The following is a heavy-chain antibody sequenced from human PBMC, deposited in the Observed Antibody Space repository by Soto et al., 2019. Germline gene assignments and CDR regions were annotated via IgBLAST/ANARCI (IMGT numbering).Heavy chain of an antibody. D-gene: IGHD6-19*01. J-gene: IGHJ3*02. CDR2: IYSGGST. Sequence: GGSLRLSCAASGFTVSSNYMSWVRQAPGKGLEWVSVIYSGGSTYYADSVKGRVTISRDNSKNTLYLQMNSLRAEDTAVYYFARDKAPPHSSGWYSGAFDIWGQGTMVTVSS. V-gene: IGHV3-66*01. CDR3: ARDKAPPHSSGWYSGAFDI. CDR1: GFTVSSNY.